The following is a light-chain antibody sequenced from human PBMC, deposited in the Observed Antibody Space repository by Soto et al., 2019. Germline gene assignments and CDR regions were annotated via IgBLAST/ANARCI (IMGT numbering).Light chain of an antibody. CDR3: LQALHTPLT. CDR1: QSLLHSNGYNY. V-gene: IGKV2-28*01. J-gene: IGKJ4*01. CDR2: LGS. Sequence: DIVMTQSPLALPVTPGEPASISCRSSQSLLHSNGYNYLDWYLQKPGQSPQLLIYLGSTRATGVPDRFSGSGSGTDFTLNISRVEAEDVGVYYCLQALHTPLTFGGGTKVEIK.